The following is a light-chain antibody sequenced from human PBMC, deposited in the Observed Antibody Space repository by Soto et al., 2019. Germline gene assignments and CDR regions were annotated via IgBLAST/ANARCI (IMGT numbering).Light chain of an antibody. J-gene: IGKJ2*01. Sequence: EIVMTQSPATLSVSPGERATLSCRASQSVGSKLAWYQQKPGQAPRLLIYGASTRATGIPARFSGSGSGTEFTLTISSLQSEDFAVYYCQQYNKWYTFGQGTKLEIK. CDR1: QSVGSK. CDR3: QQYNKWYT. V-gene: IGKV3-15*01. CDR2: GAS.